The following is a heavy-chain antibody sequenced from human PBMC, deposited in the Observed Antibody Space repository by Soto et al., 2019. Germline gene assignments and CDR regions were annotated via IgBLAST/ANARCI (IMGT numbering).Heavy chain of an antibody. CDR2: IYNSGTT. CDR1: GASISSGGYY. Sequence: QVQLQESGPGLVKPSQTLSLTCAVSGASISSGGYYWNWIRQHPGKGLEWIGHIYNSGTTHYNPSLKRRLTISVDTSKNHFFLKLDSLTAADTAVSYCAREGSSTVTALRALDIWGHGTLVTVSP. D-gene: IGHD4-17*01. J-gene: IGHJ3*02. V-gene: IGHV4-31*11. CDR3: AREGSSTVTALRALDI.